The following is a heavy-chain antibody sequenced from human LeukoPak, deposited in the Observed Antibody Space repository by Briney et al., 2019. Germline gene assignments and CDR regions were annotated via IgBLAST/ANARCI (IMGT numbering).Heavy chain of an antibody. CDR1: GFTFSSYG. D-gene: IGHD2-21*02. CDR3: AKDPALGAVVTAAFDY. J-gene: IGHJ4*02. CDR2: ISYDGSNK. Sequence: GGSLRLSCAASGFTFSSYGMHWVRQAPGKGLEWVAVISYDGSNKYYADSVKGRFTISRDNSKNTLYLQMNSLRAEDTAVYYCAKDPALGAVVTAAFDYWGQGTLVTVSS. V-gene: IGHV3-30*18.